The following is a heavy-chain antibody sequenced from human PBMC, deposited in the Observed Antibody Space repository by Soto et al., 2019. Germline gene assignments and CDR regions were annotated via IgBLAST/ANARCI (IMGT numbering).Heavy chain of an antibody. J-gene: IGHJ6*03. CDR3: AIDSAYCRSTSCYLSYYYYMDV. D-gene: IGHD2-2*01. V-gene: IGHV3-7*01. Sequence: EVQVVESGGGLVQPGGSLRLSCAASGFTFSNHWMTWVRQAPGKGLEWVANIKQDGSEKYYVDSVKGRFTFSRDNAKNSLYLQMNSLRAEDTAVYYCAIDSAYCRSTSCYLSYYYYMDVWGKGTTVTVSS. CDR1: GFTFSNHW. CDR2: IKQDGSEK.